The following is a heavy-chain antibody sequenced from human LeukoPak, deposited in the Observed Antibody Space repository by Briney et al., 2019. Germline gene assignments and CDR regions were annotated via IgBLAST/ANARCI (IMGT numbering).Heavy chain of an antibody. CDR2: IHTSGST. J-gene: IGHJ6*03. D-gene: IGHD3-10*01. Sequence: SETLSLTCTLSGGSISRYYWSWIRQPPGKGLEWVGYIHTSGSTSYNPSLKSRVAMSVDTSNNQFSLKLSSVTAADTAVYYCASVRSETDYYYYYMDVWGKGTTVTVSS. CDR1: GGSISRYY. CDR3: ASVRSETDYYYYYMDV. V-gene: IGHV4-4*09.